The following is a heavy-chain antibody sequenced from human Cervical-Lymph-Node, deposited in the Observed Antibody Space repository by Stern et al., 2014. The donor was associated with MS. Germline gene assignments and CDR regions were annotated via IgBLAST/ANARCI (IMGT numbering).Heavy chain of an antibody. V-gene: IGHV3-9*01. Sequence: EVQLVESGGGLVQPGRSLRLSCSASQITFDDYGFHWVRQVPGKGLEWVAGMGWHSATKFYSDDVKVRFTISRDNARDPLYRQMNNLTPDDTALYYCAKSYSSSWSGWIDSWGQGILVTVSS. CDR1: QITFDDYG. CDR2: MGWHSATK. D-gene: IGHD6-13*01. CDR3: AKSYSSSWSGWIDS. J-gene: IGHJ5*01.